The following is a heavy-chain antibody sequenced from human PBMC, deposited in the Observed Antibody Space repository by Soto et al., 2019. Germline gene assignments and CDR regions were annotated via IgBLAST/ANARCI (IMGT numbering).Heavy chain of an antibody. CDR1: GFTFSSYS. Sequence: PGGSLRLSCAASGFTFSSYSMNWVRQAPGKGLEWVSSISSSSSTIYYADSVKGRFTISRDNAKNSLYLQMNSLSAEDTAVYYCARDSRPIGYWGQGTLVTVSS. V-gene: IGHV3-48*01. CDR2: ISSSSSTI. J-gene: IGHJ4*02. CDR3: ARDSRPIGY.